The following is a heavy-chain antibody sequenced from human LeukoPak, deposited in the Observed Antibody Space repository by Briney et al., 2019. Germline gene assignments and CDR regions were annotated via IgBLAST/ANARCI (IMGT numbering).Heavy chain of an antibody. CDR2: ISSSGTDI. J-gene: IGHJ4*02. Sequence: PGGTLRLSCAASGFTFSSYGMSWVRQAPGKGLEWVAYISSSGTDINYADSVKGRFTISRDNAKNSLYLQMNSLRAEDTAVYYCARDTSSWTLGAYWGQGTRVTVSS. CDR3: ARDTSSWTLGAY. D-gene: IGHD6-13*01. V-gene: IGHV3-21*05. CDR1: GFTFSSYG.